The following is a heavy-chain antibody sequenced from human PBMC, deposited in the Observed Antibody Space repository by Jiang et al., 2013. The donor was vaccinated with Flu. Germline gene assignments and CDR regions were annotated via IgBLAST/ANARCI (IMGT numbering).Heavy chain of an antibody. J-gene: IGHJ4*02. Sequence: GAEVKKPGASVKVSCKASGYTFTSYDINWVRQTTGQGLEWMGWMNPNSGNTGYEQKFQGRVTMTRNTSISTAYLELSSLRSEDTAVYYCARRKGGSGTPIFYWGQGTLVTVSS. CDR2: MNPNSGNT. CDR3: ARRKGGSGTPIFY. V-gene: IGHV1-8*02. CDR1: GYTFTSYD. D-gene: IGHD3-10*01.